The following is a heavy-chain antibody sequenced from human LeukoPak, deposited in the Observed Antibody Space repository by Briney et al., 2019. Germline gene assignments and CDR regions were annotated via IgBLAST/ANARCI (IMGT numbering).Heavy chain of an antibody. CDR1: GFTFSSYE. D-gene: IGHD3-10*01. CDR3: ARNPYYYGSGSYLDP. Sequence: PGGSLRLSCAASGFTFSSYEMNWVRQAPGKGLEWVSYISSSGSTIYYADSVNVRFTISRDNAKNSMYLQMNSLRAEDTAVYYCARNPYYYGSGSYLDPWGQGTLVTVSS. CDR2: ISSSGSTI. J-gene: IGHJ5*02. V-gene: IGHV3-48*03.